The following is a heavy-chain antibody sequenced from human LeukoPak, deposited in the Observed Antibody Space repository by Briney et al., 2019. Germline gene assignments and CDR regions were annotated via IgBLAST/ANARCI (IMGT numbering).Heavy chain of an antibody. J-gene: IGHJ3*01. CDR3: ARGALLWFGKSFDV. CDR1: GYTFTGYY. V-gene: IGHV1-8*02. Sequence: ASVKVSCKASGYTFTGYYMHWVRQAPGEGLEWMGWIDPTNQNTYYAQKFQGRATMTRNTSISTTYMELSSLRSEDTAVYYCARGALLWFGKSFDVWGQGTLIAVSS. CDR2: IDPTNQNT. D-gene: IGHD3-10*01.